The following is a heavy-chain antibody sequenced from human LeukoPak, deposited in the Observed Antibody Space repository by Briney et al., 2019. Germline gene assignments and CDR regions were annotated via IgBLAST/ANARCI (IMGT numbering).Heavy chain of an antibody. D-gene: IGHD5-12*01. CDR3: ARDGYSGSDAL. V-gene: IGHV4-59*01. CDR1: GGSISSYY. Sequence: PSETLSLTCTVSGGSISSYYWSWIRQPPGKGLECIGYIYYSGSTNYNPSLKSRVTISVDTSKNQFSLKLSSVTAADTAVYYCARDGYSGSDALWGQGTLVTVSS. CDR2: IYYSGST. J-gene: IGHJ4*02.